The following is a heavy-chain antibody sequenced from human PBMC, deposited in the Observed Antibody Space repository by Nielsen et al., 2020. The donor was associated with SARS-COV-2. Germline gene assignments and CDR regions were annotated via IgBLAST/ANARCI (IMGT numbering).Heavy chain of an antibody. Sequence: GESLKISCAASGFTFSSYDMHWVRQATGKGLEWVSAIGTAGDTYYPGSVKGRFTISRDNSNNTLFLQMDSLTADDTAVYFCARLSNFWSGYNDYWGQGTLVIVSS. D-gene: IGHD3-3*01. V-gene: IGHV3-13*01. CDR2: IGTAGDT. CDR3: ARLSNFWSGYNDY. J-gene: IGHJ4*02. CDR1: GFTFSSYD.